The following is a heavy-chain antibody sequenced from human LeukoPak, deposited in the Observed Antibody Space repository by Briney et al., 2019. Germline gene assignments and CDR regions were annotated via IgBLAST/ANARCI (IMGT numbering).Heavy chain of an antibody. D-gene: IGHD3-22*01. J-gene: IGHJ4*02. CDR1: GFTFSSYG. V-gene: IGHV3-23*01. Sequence: GGSLRLSCAASGFTFSSYGMHWVRQAPGKGLEWVSAISGSGGATSYADPVKGRFTNSRDNSKNTVYLQMNTLRAEDTAVYYCAKGTDYYDSSGYSYFDSWGQGTLVTVSS. CDR3: AKGTDYYDSSGYSYFDS. CDR2: ISGSGGAT.